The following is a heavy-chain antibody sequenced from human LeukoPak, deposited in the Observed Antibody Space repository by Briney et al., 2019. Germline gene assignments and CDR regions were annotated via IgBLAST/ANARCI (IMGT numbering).Heavy chain of an antibody. Sequence: SETLSLTCAVSGASISSGSYYWSWIRQPAGKGLEWIGRMDTSGSTNYNPSLKSRATVSPDTSKNQFSLKLSSVTAADTAVYYCARVGVYGDYGNWFDPWGQGTLVTVSS. D-gene: IGHD4-17*01. CDR2: MDTSGST. CDR1: GASISSGSYY. CDR3: ARVGVYGDYGNWFDP. V-gene: IGHV4-61*02. J-gene: IGHJ5*02.